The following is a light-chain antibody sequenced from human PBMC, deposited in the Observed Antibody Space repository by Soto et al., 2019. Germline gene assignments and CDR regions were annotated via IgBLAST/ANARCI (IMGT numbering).Light chain of an antibody. Sequence: EVVMTQSPATLSVSPGETATLSCRASHSISSNLAWYQQKPGQAPRLLIYGASTRATGVPARFRGSGSGTELTLTISGLQSEDYAVYSCQQYNSWPPFTFGQGTKVEIK. CDR2: GAS. CDR3: QQYNSWPPFT. J-gene: IGKJ2*01. CDR1: HSISSN. V-gene: IGKV3-15*01.